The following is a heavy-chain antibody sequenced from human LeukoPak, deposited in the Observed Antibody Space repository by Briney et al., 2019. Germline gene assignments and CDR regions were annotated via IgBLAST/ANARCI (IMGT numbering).Heavy chain of an antibody. D-gene: IGHD5-18*01. CDR3: AGDTAMDAHLFDY. V-gene: IGHV4-30-2*01. CDR1: GGSISSGGYS. CDR2: INHSGST. Sequence: PSETLSLTCAVSGGSISSGGYSWSWIRQPPGKGLEWIGEINHSGSTNYNPSLKSRVTISVDTSKNQFSLKLSSVTAADTAVYYCAGDTAMDAHLFDYWGQGTLVTVSS. J-gene: IGHJ4*02.